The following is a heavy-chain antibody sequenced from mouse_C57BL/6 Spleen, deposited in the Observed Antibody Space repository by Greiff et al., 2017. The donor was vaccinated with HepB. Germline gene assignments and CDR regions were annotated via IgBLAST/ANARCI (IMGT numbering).Heavy chain of an antibody. CDR1: GYSITSGYY. J-gene: IGHJ3*01. CDR3: ARARLLRSPWFAY. D-gene: IGHD3-2*02. V-gene: IGHV3-6*01. CDR2: ISYDGSN. Sequence: DVKLVESGPGLVKPSQSLSLTCSVTGYSITSGYYWNWIRQFPGNKLEWMGYISYDGSNNYNPSLKNRISITRDTSKNQFFLKLNSVTTEDTATYYCARARLLRSPWFAYWGQGTLVTVSA.